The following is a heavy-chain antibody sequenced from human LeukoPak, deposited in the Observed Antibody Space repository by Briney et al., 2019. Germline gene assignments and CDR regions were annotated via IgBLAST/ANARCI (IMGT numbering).Heavy chain of an antibody. CDR2: IYYSGST. CDR1: GGSISSGGYY. CDR3: ARSRDGYNLAFDY. Sequence: PSETLSLTCTVSGGSISSGGYYWSWIRQHPGKGLEWIGYIYYSGSTYYNPSLKSQVTISVDTSKNQFSLKLSSVTAADTAVYYCARSRDGYNLAFDYWGQGTLVTVSS. V-gene: IGHV4-31*01. J-gene: IGHJ4*02. D-gene: IGHD5-24*01.